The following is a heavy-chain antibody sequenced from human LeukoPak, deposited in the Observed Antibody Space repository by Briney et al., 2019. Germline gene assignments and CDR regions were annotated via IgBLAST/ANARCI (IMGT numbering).Heavy chain of an antibody. D-gene: IGHD6-13*01. J-gene: IGHJ5*02. Sequence: SVKVSCKASGGTFISYAISWVRQAPGQGLEWMGGIIPIFGTANYAQKFQGRVTITADESTSTAYMELSSLRSEDTAVYYCARALDEGIAAADWFDPWGQGTLVTVSS. V-gene: IGHV1-69*01. CDR1: GGTFISYA. CDR3: ARALDEGIAAADWFDP. CDR2: IIPIFGTA.